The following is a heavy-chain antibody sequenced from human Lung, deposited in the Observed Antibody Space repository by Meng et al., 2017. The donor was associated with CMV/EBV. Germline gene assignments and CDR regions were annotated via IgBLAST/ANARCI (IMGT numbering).Heavy chain of an antibody. CDR2: VYYTGRA. V-gene: IGHV4-39*01. J-gene: IGHJ4*02. D-gene: IGHD5-18*01. CDR1: GGSISSGDYY. CDR3: AKQGARSVETTRFPYGEFDY. Sequence: SETLSLTCIVSGGSISSGDYYWGWIRQSPGKALEWIGSVYYTGRADYSPSLKNRVTISVDTSRNQFSLNLHSVTAADTALYYCAKQGARSVETTRFPYGEFDYWGQGALVTVSS.